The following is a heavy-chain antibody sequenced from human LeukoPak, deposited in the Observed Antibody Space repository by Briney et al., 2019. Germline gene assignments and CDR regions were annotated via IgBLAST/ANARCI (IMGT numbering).Heavy chain of an antibody. Sequence: SETLSLACAVSGYFISSGYYWGWIRQPPGKGLEWIGSIHHSESPSYNPSLKSRVTISVDTSKNQFSLNLNSVTAADTALYYCARLIRSGQDGPDYWGQGTLVTVSS. V-gene: IGHV4-38-2*01. CDR3: ARLIRSGQDGPDY. CDR2: IHHSESP. D-gene: IGHD2-15*01. CDR1: GYFISSGYY. J-gene: IGHJ4*02.